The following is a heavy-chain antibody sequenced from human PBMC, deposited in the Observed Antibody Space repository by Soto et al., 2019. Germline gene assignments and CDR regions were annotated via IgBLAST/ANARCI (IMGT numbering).Heavy chain of an antibody. Sequence: ASVKVSCKASGYTFTSYNINWVRQAPGQGLEWVAGSNSNSGNSDHAQKFQGRLTVTRDTSISTAYMELSSLRSDDTAVYYCVLLGVFDHWGQGTLVLVSS. CDR1: GYTFTSYN. D-gene: IGHD3-3*01. J-gene: IGHJ4*02. V-gene: IGHV1-8*01. CDR3: VLLGVFDH. CDR2: SNSNSGNS.